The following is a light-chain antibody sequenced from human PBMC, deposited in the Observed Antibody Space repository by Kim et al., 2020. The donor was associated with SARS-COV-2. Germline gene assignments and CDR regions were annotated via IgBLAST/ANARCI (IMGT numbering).Light chain of an antibody. CDR3: TSFTRSSTYV. J-gene: IGLJ1*01. Sequence: GQSITISCTGTSSDVGLYNYVSWYQQYPGKAPKLMIYDVSNRPSGVSNRFSGSKSGNTASLTISGLQAEDEADYYCTSFTRSSTYVFGTGTKVTVL. CDR2: DVS. V-gene: IGLV2-14*03. CDR1: SSDVGLYNY.